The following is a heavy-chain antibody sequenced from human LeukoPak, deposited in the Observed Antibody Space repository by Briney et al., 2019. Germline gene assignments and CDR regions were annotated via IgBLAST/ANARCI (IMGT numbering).Heavy chain of an antibody. V-gene: IGHV3-30-3*01. J-gene: IGHJ4*02. Sequence: GRSLRLSCAASGFTFRNWAMHWVRQAPGKGLEWVALISYDGNNIFYADSVKGRFTISRDNSKNTLYLQMNSLRVEDTALYYCAREMTTVVGKNLDYWGQGTLVTVSS. CDR3: AREMTTVVGKNLDY. CDR1: GFTFRNWA. CDR2: ISYDGNNI. D-gene: IGHD4-23*01.